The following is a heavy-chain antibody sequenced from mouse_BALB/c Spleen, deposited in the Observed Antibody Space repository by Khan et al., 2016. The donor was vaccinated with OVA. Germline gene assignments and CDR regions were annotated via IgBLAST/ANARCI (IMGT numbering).Heavy chain of an antibody. CDR1: AYSITRDYA. CDR2: ITNSGST. CDR3: ASELGRYYAMDY. D-gene: IGHD4-1*01. Sequence: EVKLEESGPGLVKPSQSLSLTCTVTAYSITRDYAWNWIRQFPGNKLEWMGYITNSGSTNYNPSLKSRISITRDPSKNQSFLQLNSVTTEDTATYYCASELGRYYAMDYWGQGTSVTVSS. J-gene: IGHJ4*01. V-gene: IGHV3-2*02.